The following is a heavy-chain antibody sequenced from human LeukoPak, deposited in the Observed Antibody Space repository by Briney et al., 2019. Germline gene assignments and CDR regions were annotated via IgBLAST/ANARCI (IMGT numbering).Heavy chain of an antibody. V-gene: IGHV4-30-4*01. D-gene: IGHD4-17*01. CDR1: GGSISSGDYY. CDR2: IYYSGST. CDR3: ARAYDYGDSHFDY. J-gene: IGHJ4*02. Sequence: SETLSLTCTVSGGSISSGDYYWSWIRQPPGKGLGWIGYIYYSGSTYYNPSLKSRVTISVDTSKNQFSLKLSSVTAADTAVYYCARAYDYGDSHFDYWGQGTLVTVSS.